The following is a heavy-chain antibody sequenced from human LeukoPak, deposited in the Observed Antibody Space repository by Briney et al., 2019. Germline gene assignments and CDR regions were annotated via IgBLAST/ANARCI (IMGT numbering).Heavy chain of an antibody. J-gene: IGHJ3*02. D-gene: IGHD1-26*01. CDR1: GFTFSNTW. CDR2: IKQDGSEK. V-gene: IGHV3-7*01. Sequence: QTGGSLRLSCAASGFTFSNTWMSWVRQAPGKGLEWVANIKQDGSEKYYVDSVKGRFTISRDNAKNSLYLQMNSLRAEDTAVYYCARDREWELPADAFDIWGQGTMVTVSS. CDR3: ARDREWELPADAFDI.